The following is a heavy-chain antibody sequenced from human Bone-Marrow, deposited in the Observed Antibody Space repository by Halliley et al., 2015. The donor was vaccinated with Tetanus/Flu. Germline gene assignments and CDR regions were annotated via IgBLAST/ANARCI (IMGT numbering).Heavy chain of an antibody. CDR3: ARGCCRNSRSLGGF. V-gene: IGHV1-3*01. D-gene: IGHD6-25*01. Sequence: WMGWINGGTGNTNYSQKFQGKVTITSDTSATTAYMGLSSLGFEDTAVYYCARGCCRNSRSLGGFWGQGTLVTVSS. J-gene: IGHJ4*02. CDR2: INGGTGNT.